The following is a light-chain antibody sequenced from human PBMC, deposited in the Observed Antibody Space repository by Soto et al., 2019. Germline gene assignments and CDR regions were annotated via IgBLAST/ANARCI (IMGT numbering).Light chain of an antibody. V-gene: IGKV3-20*01. Sequence: LTQSPSFLSSSLGDRVTITCRASQGISSYLAWYQQKPGQAPRLLVYGVSSRATDVPDRFSGSGSGTDFTLAISRLEPEDFAVYYCQQYTDSRTFGQGTKVDIK. J-gene: IGKJ1*01. CDR3: QQYTDSRT. CDR1: QGISSY. CDR2: GVS.